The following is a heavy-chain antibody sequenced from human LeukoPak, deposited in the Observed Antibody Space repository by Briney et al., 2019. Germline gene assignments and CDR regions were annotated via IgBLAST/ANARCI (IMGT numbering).Heavy chain of an antibody. Sequence: ASVKVTCKASGYTFTTYGVSWVRQAPGQGLEWMGWISAYNGHTNYAQNLQGRVAMTTDTSTTTAYMELRSLRSDDTAVYYCARDRTGEGDFDYWGQGTLVTVSS. V-gene: IGHV1-18*01. CDR1: GYTFTTYG. CDR2: ISAYNGHT. D-gene: IGHD7-27*01. J-gene: IGHJ4*02. CDR3: ARDRTGEGDFDY.